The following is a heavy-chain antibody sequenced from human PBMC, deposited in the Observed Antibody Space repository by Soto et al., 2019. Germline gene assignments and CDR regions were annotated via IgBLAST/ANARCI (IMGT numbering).Heavy chain of an antibody. Sequence: PGGSLRLSCAASGFTFSSYAMSWVRQAPGKGLEWVSAISGSGGSTYYADSVKGRFTISRDNSKNTLYLQMNSLRAEDTAVYYCAKGPSVATVVTWFDPLGQGTLVTVSS. J-gene: IGHJ5*02. D-gene: IGHD5-12*01. CDR3: AKGPSVATVVTWFDP. CDR1: GFTFSSYA. V-gene: IGHV3-23*01. CDR2: ISGSGGST.